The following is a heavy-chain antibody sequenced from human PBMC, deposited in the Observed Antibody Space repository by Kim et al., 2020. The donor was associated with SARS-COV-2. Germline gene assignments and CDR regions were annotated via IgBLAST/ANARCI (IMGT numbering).Heavy chain of an antibody. CDR2: ST. D-gene: IGHD6-19*01. Sequence: STKYTPSPKSRVTISVDTSKNQFSLKLSSVTAADTAVYYCATYSSGCFSVWGQGTTVTVSS. J-gene: IGHJ6*02. V-gene: IGHV4-59*01. CDR3: ATYSSGCFSV.